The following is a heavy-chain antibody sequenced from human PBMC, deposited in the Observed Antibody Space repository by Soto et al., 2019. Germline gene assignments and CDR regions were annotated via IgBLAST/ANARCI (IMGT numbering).Heavy chain of an antibody. CDR3: ANQGLDSSGWLAAGFDY. J-gene: IGHJ4*02. V-gene: IGHV4-39*01. CDR2: IYYSGST. CDR1: GGSISSSSYY. D-gene: IGHD6-19*01. Sequence: SETLSLTCTVSGGSISSSSYYWGWIRQPPGKGLEWIGSIYYSGSTYYNPSLKSRVTISVDTSKNQFSLKLSSVTAADTAVYYCANQGLDSSGWLAAGFDYWGQGTLVTVSS.